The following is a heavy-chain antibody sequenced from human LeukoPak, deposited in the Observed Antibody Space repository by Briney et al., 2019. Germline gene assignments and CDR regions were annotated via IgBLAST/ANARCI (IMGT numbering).Heavy chain of an antibody. J-gene: IGHJ4*02. CDR1: GGSFSDYY. D-gene: IGHD6-19*01. CDR3: AREVAVAGTIDY. CDR2: INHSGST. V-gene: IGHV4-34*01. Sequence: SETLSLTCAVYGGSFSDYYWSWIRQPPGKGLEWIGEINHSGSTNYNPSLKSRVTISVDTSKNQFSLKLSSVTAADTAVYYCAREVAVAGTIDYWGQGTLVTVSS.